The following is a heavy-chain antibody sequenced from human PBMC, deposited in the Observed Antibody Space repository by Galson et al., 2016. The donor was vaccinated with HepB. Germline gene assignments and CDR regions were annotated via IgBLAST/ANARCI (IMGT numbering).Heavy chain of an antibody. V-gene: IGHV3-48*02. D-gene: IGHD3-16*01. CDR2: ITHSGGPI. Sequence: SLRLSCAGSGFTLGSYNTHWVRQAPGKGLEWVLLITHSGGPIYYADSVKGRFTISRDDAKNSQYLQINSLRDEDTAVYYCATENWAWAFDIWGQGTMVTVSS. J-gene: IGHJ3*02. CDR1: GFTLGSYN. CDR3: ATENWAWAFDI.